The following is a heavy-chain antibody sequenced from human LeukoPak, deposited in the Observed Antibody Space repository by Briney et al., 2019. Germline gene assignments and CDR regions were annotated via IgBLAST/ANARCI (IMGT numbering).Heavy chain of an antibody. V-gene: IGHV4-59*08. D-gene: IGHD4-17*01. CDR3: ARHTIASDGARLFDY. J-gene: IGHJ4*02. CDR2: IYYSGYN. CDR1: GGSITSYY. Sequence: PAETLSLTCTVSGGSITSYYWAWLRQPPAKGLEWIGYIYYSGYNNYNPSLKSRVSMSVDTSKNQFSLKLTSVTAADTAVYYCARHTIASDGARLFDYWGRGTLVTVSS.